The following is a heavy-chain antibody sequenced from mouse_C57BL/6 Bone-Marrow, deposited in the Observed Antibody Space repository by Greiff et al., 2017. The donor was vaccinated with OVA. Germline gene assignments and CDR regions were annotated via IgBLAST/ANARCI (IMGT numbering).Heavy chain of an antibody. CDR3: ARRGDYDAWFAY. CDR2: IDPSDSYT. J-gene: IGHJ3*01. Sequence: VQLQQSGAELVMPGASVKLSCKASGYTFTSYWMHWVKQRPGQGLEWIGEIDPSDSYTNYNQKFKGKSTLTVDKSSSTAYMQLSSLTSEDSAVYYCARRGDYDAWFAYWGQGTLVTVSA. CDR1: GYTFTSYW. V-gene: IGHV1-69*01. D-gene: IGHD2-4*01.